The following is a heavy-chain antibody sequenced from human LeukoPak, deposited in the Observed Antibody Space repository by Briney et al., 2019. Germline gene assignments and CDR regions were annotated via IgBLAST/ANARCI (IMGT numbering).Heavy chain of an antibody. D-gene: IGHD3-22*01. J-gene: IGHJ4*02. Sequence: SQTLSLTCTVSGGSISSGSHYWTWIRQPAGKGLEYSGRVYSSGSTDSNPSLRSRLTMSVDTSKNQLSLKLTSVTAADTAVYYCARSPQPQSYYDSSGYFFDYWGQGTLVTASS. V-gene: IGHV4-61*02. CDR3: ARSPQPQSYYDSSGYFFDY. CDR1: GGSISSGSHY. CDR2: VYSSGST.